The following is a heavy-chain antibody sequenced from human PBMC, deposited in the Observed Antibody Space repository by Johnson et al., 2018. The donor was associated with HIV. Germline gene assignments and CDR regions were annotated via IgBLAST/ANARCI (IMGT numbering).Heavy chain of an antibody. V-gene: IGHV3-30*04. CDR1: GFTFSTYA. CDR3: ARAGWLEDDAFDI. D-gene: IGHD3-22*01. Sequence: QVQLVESGGGVVQPGRSLRLSCAASGFTFSTYAMHWIRQAPGKGLDWVAVISYDGSNKYYADSVKGRFTISRDNSKNTLYLQMNSLRPEDTAVYYCARAGWLEDDAFDIWGQGTMVTVSS. CDR2: ISYDGSNK. J-gene: IGHJ3*02.